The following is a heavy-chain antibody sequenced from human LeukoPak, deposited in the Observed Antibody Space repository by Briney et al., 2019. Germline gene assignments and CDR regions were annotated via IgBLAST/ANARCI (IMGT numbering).Heavy chain of an antibody. CDR3: TQAGATTLALDY. Sequence: GGSLRLSCAASEFTFSNAWMSWVRRAPGKGLEWVGRIKTKTDGGKTDYAAPVKGRFTISRDDSKNMLYLQMNSLKTEDTAVYYCTQAGATTLALDYWGQGTLVTVPS. V-gene: IGHV3-15*01. D-gene: IGHD1-26*01. CDR1: EFTFSNAW. J-gene: IGHJ4*02. CDR2: IKTKTDGGKT.